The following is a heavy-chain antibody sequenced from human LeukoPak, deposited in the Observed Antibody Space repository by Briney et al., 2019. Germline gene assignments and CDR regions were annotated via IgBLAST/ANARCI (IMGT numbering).Heavy chain of an antibody. CDR1: GGTFRTYA. J-gene: IGHJ5*01. D-gene: IGHD3-22*01. CDR2: IIAIFETT. CDR3: ARKQYPYYSDSRGPFDS. Sequence: GASVTVSFKASGGTFRTYAFNWVRQAPGQGLEWMGAIIAIFETTTYAQNFQGRVTITADKSTSTAYMELSSLRSDDTAVYYCARKQYPYYSDSRGPFDSWGQGTLVTVSS. V-gene: IGHV1-69*06.